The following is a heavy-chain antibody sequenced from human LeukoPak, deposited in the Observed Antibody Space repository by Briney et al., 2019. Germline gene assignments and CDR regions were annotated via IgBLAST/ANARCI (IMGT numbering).Heavy chain of an antibody. J-gene: IGHJ4*02. V-gene: IGHV1-69*13. CDR1: GGTFSSYA. CDR2: IIPIFGTA. CDR3: ARDYYGSGSNMDY. Sequence: SVKVSCKASGGTFSSYAISWVRQAPGQGLEWMGGIIPIFGTANYAQKFQGRVTITADESTSTAYMELSSLRSEDTAVYYCARDYYGSGSNMDYWGQGSLVTVSS. D-gene: IGHD3-10*01.